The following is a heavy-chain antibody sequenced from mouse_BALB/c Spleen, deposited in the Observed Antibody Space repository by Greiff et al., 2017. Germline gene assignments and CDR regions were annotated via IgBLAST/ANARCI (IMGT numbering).Heavy chain of an antibody. CDR3: ARDRTGTFDY. V-gene: IGHV1-54*01. J-gene: IGHJ2*01. D-gene: IGHD4-1*01. CDR1: GYAFTNYL. CDR2: INPGSGGT. Sequence: VQGVESGAELVRPGTSVKVSCKASGYAFTNYLIEWVKQRPGQGLEWIGVINPGSGGTNYNEKFKGKATLTADKSSSTAYMQLSSLTSDDSAVYFCARDRTGTFDYWGQGTTLTVSS.